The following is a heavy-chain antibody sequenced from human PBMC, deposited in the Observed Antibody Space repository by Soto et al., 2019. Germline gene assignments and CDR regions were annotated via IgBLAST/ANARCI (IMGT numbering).Heavy chain of an antibody. Sequence: QVQLVQSGTEVKKPGASVKVSCKASGYTFTTHYMHWVRQAPGQGLEWMGIINPSGGRTTYALKFQGRVTMTSDTSTNTVYVELTSLRSEDTAIYFCARAGENHGSGTFSPPLRYYFNSWGQGTLVTVSS. CDR2: INPSGGRT. D-gene: IGHD3-10*01. CDR1: GYTFTTHY. J-gene: IGHJ4*02. V-gene: IGHV1-46*01. CDR3: ARAGENHGSGTFSPPLRYYFNS.